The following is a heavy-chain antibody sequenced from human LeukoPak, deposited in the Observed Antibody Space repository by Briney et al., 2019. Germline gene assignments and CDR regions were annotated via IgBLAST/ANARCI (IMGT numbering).Heavy chain of an antibody. D-gene: IGHD6-13*01. J-gene: IGHJ4*02. CDR2: IYSGGST. V-gene: IGHV3-53*01. Sequence: GGSLRLSCAASGFTVSSNYMSWVRQAPGKGLEWVSVIYSGGSTYYADSVKGRFTISTDNSKNTLYLQMNSLRAEDTAVYYCARGGVYSSSWYFLWGQGTLVTVSS. CDR3: ARGGVYSSSWYFL. CDR1: GFTVSSNY.